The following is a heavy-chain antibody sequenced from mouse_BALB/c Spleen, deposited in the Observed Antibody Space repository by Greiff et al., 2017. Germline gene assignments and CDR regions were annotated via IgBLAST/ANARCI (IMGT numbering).Heavy chain of an antibody. J-gene: IGHJ2*01. CDR1: GFTFTDYY. CDR3: AREPLTTAYYFDY. V-gene: IGHV7-3*02. CDR2: IRNKANGYTT. D-gene: IGHD1-2*01. Sequence: EVKLVESGGGLVQPGGSLRLSCATSGFTFTDYYMSWVRQPPGKALEWLGFIRNKANGYTTEYSASVKGRFTISRDNSQSILYLQMNTLRAEDSATYYCAREPLTTAYYFDYWGQGTTLTVSA.